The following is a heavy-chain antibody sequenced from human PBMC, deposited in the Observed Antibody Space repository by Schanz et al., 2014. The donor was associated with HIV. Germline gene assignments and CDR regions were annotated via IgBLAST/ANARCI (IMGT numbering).Heavy chain of an antibody. J-gene: IGHJ4*02. CDR3: AKPEYDSRGSSQSHFDY. Sequence: EQLLESGGGLVQPGGSLRLSCAASGFTFNNYGMHWVRQAPGKGLEWVTLISYDGSNKYYTDSVKGRFTISRDNSKTTLYLQMTTLRIDDTAVYYCAKPEYDSRGSSQSHFDYWGQGTLVTVSS. CDR1: GFTFNNYG. CDR2: ISYDGSNK. D-gene: IGHD3-22*01. V-gene: IGHV3-30*18.